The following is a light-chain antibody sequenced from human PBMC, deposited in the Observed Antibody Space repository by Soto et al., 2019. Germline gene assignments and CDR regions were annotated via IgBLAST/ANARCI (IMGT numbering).Light chain of an antibody. V-gene: IGLV2-23*02. CDR1: SGDVGKYNL. CDR3: SSHAGRRIVV. CDR2: EVI. J-gene: IGLJ2*01. Sequence: QSALTQPASVSGSPGQSITISCTGTSGDVGKYNLVSWYQQHPGKAPKLMNYEVIKRPSGVSNRFSGSKSGNTASLTISGLQADDEANYYRSSHAGRRIVVFGGGTKLTVL.